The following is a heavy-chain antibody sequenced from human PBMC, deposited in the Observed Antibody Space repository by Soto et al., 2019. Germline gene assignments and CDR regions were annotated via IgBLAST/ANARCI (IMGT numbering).Heavy chain of an antibody. CDR1: GFTFSDYY. Sequence: PGGSLRLSCAASGFTFSDYYMSWIRQAPGKGLEWVSYIISSGNTIYYADSVKGRFTISRDNAKNSLYLQMNSLRAEDTAVYYCARDTDGDYGGAFDLWGQGTMVTVSS. D-gene: IGHD4-17*01. V-gene: IGHV3-11*01. CDR2: IISSGNTI. J-gene: IGHJ3*01. CDR3: ARDTDGDYGGAFDL.